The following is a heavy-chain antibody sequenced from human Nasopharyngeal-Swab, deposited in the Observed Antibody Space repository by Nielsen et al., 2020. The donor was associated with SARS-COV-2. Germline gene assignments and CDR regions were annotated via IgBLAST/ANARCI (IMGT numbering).Heavy chain of an antibody. D-gene: IGHD2-15*01. CDR3: ARDNVVVAAANYYGVDV. CDR2: INPSGGT. V-gene: IGHV1-46*01. Sequence: WVRQAPGQGLEWMGTINPSGGTKYTQKFQDRITMTRDTSTSTLYMEVARLRSDDTAVYYCARDNVVVAAANYYGVDVWGQGTTVTVSS. J-gene: IGHJ6*01.